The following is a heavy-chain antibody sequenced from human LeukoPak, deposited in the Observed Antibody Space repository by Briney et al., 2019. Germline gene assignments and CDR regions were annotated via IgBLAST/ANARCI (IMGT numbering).Heavy chain of an antibody. D-gene: IGHD3-22*01. CDR3: AEPSYYDSSGYYYDYFDY. J-gene: IGHJ4*02. CDR1: GFTLSSYA. CDR2: ISGSGGST. V-gene: IGHV3-23*01. Sequence: PGGSLRLSCEASGFTLSSYAMSWVRQAPGKGLEWVSAISGSGGSTYHADSVKGRFTISRDNSKNTLYLQMNSLRAEDTAVYYCAEPSYYDSSGYYYDYFDYWGQGTLVTVSS.